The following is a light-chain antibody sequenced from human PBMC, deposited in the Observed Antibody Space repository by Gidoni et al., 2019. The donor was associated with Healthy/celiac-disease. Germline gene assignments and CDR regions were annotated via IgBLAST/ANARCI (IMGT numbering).Light chain of an antibody. CDR1: SSDVGGYNY. V-gene: IGLV2-14*01. CDR2: EVS. Sequence: QSAPTQPASVSGSPGQPITIPCTGTSSDVGGYNYVSWYQQHPSKAPKLMIYEVSNRPSGVSNRFSGSKSGNTASLTISGLQAEDEANYYCSSYTSSSVVFGGGTKLTVL. CDR3: SSYTSSSVV. J-gene: IGLJ2*01.